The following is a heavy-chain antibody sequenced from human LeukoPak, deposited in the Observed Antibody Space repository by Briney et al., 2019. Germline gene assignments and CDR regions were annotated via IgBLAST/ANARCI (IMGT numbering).Heavy chain of an antibody. CDR2: IYYSENT. CDR1: GDSISSYY. Sequence: PSETLSLTCTVSGDSISSYYWSWIRQPPGKGLEWIGYIYYSENTNYNPSLKSRVTISVDTSKNQFSLKLSSVTAADTAVYYCARGIGYSYGQGGDYWGQGTLVTVSS. J-gene: IGHJ4*02. CDR3: ARGIGYSYGQGGDY. V-gene: IGHV4-59*01. D-gene: IGHD5-18*01.